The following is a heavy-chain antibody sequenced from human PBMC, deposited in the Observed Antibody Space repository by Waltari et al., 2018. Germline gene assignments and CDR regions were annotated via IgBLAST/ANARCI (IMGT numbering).Heavy chain of an antibody. J-gene: IGHJ4*02. V-gene: IGHV4-38-2*01. CDR3: ARHGRVVVAVVDY. D-gene: IGHD2-15*01. CDR2: IYHSGST. CDR1: GYSISSGYY. Sequence: QVQLQESGPGLVKPSETLSLTCAVSGYSISSGYYWGWIRQPPGKGLEWIGSIYHSGSTYYNPSLKSRVTISVDTSKNQFSLKLSSVTAADTAVYYCARHGRVVVAVVDYWGQGTLVTVSS.